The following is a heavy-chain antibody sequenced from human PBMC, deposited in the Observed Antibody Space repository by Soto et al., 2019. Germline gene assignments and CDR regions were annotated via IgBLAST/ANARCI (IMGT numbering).Heavy chain of an antibody. J-gene: IGHJ6*02. V-gene: IGHV5-10-1*01. CDR3: WSGYYTDYYYGMDV. Sequence: GESLKISCKGSGYSFTSYWISWVRQMPGKGLEWMGRIDPSDSYTNYSPSFQGHVTISADKSISTAYLQWSSLKASDTAMYYCWSGYYTDYYYGMDVWGQGTTVTV. D-gene: IGHD3-3*01. CDR1: GYSFTSYW. CDR2: IDPSDSYT.